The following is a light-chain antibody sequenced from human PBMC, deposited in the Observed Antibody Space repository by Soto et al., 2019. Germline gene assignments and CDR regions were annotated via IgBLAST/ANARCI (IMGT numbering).Light chain of an antibody. Sequence: DIQMTQSPSTLSASVGDRVTITCRASQSISSWLAWYQQKPGKAPNLLIYKASSLERGGPSRFSGSGSGTEFTLTITSLQPDDFATYYCQQYSSYEWTFGQGTKVEIK. CDR2: KAS. CDR1: QSISSW. V-gene: IGKV1-5*03. J-gene: IGKJ1*01. CDR3: QQYSSYEWT.